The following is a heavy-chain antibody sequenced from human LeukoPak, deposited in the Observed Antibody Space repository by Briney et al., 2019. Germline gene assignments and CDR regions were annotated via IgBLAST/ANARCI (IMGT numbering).Heavy chain of an antibody. V-gene: IGHV3-21*01. Sequence: GGSLRLSCAASGFTFSSYSMNWVRQAPGKGLEWVSSISSSSSYIYYADSVKGRFTISGDNAKNSLYLQMNSLRAEDTAVYYCARDRIGDCSSTSCYSTLYYYYYGMDVWGQGTTVTVSS. CDR3: ARDRIGDCSSTSCYSTLYYYYYGMDV. CDR2: ISSSSSYI. CDR1: GFTFSSYS. J-gene: IGHJ6*02. D-gene: IGHD2-2*01.